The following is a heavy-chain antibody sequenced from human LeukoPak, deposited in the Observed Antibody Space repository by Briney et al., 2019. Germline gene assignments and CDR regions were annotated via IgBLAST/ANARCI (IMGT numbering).Heavy chain of an antibody. CDR1: GFTFSSYR. CDR2: ISSSSSTI. CDR3: ARDIVATTNYYYYMDV. D-gene: IGHD5-12*01. V-gene: IGHV3-48*01. Sequence: GGSLRLSCAASGFTFSSYRMNWVRQAPGKGLEWVSYISSSSSTIYYADSVKGRFTISRDNAKNSLYLQMNSLRVEDTAVYYCARDIVATTNYYYYMDVWGKGTTVTISS. J-gene: IGHJ6*03.